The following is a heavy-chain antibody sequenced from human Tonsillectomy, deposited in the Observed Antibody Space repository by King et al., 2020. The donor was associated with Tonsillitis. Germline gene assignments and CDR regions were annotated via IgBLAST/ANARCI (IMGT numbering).Heavy chain of an antibody. CDR1: GFTFSSYG. CDR2: IPYDGSNK. Sequence: QLVQSGGGVVQPGRSLRLSCAASGFTFSSYGMHWVRQAPGKGLEWVAVIPYDGSNKKYADSVKGRFTISRDNSKNTMYLQMNSLRPEDTAVYYCAKEEVGFDYWGQGTLVTVSS. CDR3: AKEEVGFDY. J-gene: IGHJ4*02. V-gene: IGHV3-30*18.